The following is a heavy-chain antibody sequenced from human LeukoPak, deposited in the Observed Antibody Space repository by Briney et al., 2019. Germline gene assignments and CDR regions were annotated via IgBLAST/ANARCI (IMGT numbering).Heavy chain of an antibody. CDR3: AKDSLAWKTTGVDY. D-gene: IGHD4-17*01. CDR2: ISYDGSNK. Sequence: PGGSLRLSCAASGFTFSSYGMHWVRQAPGKGLEWVAVISYDGSNKYYVDSVKGRFTISRDNSKNTLYLQMNSLRAEDTAVYYCAKDSLAWKTTGVDYWGQGTLVTVSS. CDR1: GFTFSSYG. J-gene: IGHJ4*02. V-gene: IGHV3-30*18.